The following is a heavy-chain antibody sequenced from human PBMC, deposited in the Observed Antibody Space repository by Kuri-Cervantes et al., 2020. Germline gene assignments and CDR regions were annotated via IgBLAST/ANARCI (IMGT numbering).Heavy chain of an antibody. D-gene: IGHD5-18*01. Sequence: GESLKIFWKGSGYIYTSYWIGWVRQMPGQSLEWIGISYPRDSDTSYSPSFQGQVTISADNSLSPAYLQGSSLNASYTAMYYCTRSIHLCFSDAFDIWGQGTMVTVSS. CDR1: GYIYTSYW. CDR2: SYPRDSDT. CDR3: TRSIHLCFSDAFDI. J-gene: IGHJ3*02. V-gene: IGHV5-51*01.